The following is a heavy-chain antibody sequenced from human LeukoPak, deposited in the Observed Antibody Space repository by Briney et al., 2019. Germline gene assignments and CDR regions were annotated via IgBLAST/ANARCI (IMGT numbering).Heavy chain of an antibody. J-gene: IGHJ4*02. V-gene: IGHV3-74*01. CDR3: ARGGRSLDY. Sequence: GGSLRLSCAASGFTFSSYWMHWVHQVPGKGLVWVSRITNDGSSTAHADSVKGRLTISRDNAKNTLYLQMNSLRAEDTAVYYCARGGRSLDYWGQGTLVTVSS. D-gene: IGHD3-3*01. CDR1: GFTFSSYW. CDR2: ITNDGSST.